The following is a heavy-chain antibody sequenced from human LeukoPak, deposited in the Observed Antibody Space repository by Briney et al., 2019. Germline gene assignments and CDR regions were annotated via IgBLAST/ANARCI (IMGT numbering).Heavy chain of an antibody. D-gene: IGHD3-22*01. J-gene: IGHJ4*02. Sequence: PGGSLRLSCAASGFTFSSYSMNWVRQAPGKGLEWVSSISSSSSYIYYADSVKGRFTISRDNAKNSLYLQMNSLRAEDTAVYYCARAGYYDSSGYPAWDYWGQGTLVTVSS. V-gene: IGHV3-21*01. CDR2: ISSSSSYI. CDR1: GFTFSSYS. CDR3: ARAGYYDSSGYPAWDY.